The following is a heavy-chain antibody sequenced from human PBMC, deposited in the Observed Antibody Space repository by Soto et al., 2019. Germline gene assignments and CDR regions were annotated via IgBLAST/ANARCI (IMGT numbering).Heavy chain of an antibody. CDR3: VRDRDYGDYAGRAFDI. D-gene: IGHD4-17*01. J-gene: IGHJ3*02. Sequence: QVQLVQSGAEVKKPGSSVKVSCKASGGTFSSYTISWVRQAPGQGLEWMGRIIPILGIANYAQKFQGRVTITADKSTSTAYMELSSLRSEDTAVYYCVRDRDYGDYAGRAFDIWGQGTMVTVSS. V-gene: IGHV1-69*08. CDR2: IIPILGIA. CDR1: GGTFSSYT.